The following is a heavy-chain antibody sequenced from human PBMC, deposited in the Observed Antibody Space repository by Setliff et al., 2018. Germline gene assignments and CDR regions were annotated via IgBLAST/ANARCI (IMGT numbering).Heavy chain of an antibody. D-gene: IGHD6-19*01. CDR1: GYTFTSHY. CDR3: ARRGGWYFTFDY. J-gene: IGHJ4*02. Sequence: ASVKVSCKASGYTFTSHYMHWVRQAPGQGLERMGAINTDNGKTDYAQKFQGRVTMSTDTSTTMAYMELRGLRSDDTAVYYCARRGGWYFTFDYWGQGTLVTGSS. V-gene: IGHV1-18*04. CDR2: INTDNGKT.